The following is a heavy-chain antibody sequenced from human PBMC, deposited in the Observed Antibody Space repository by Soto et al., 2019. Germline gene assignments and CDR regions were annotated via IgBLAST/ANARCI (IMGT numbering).Heavy chain of an antibody. V-gene: IGHV1-2*04. Sequence: GASLKVSCKASGYTFTGYYMPWVRQAPGQGLERMGWINPNSGGTNYAHKFQGWVTMTRDTSISTAYMELSRLRSDDTAVYYCARSYCSSTSCKSKYGMDVWGQGTTVTVSS. CDR3: ARSYCSSTSCKSKYGMDV. CDR2: INPNSGGT. J-gene: IGHJ6*02. D-gene: IGHD2-2*01. CDR1: GYTFTGYY.